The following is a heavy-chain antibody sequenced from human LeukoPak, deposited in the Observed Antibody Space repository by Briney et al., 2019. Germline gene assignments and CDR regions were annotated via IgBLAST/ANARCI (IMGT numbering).Heavy chain of an antibody. J-gene: IGHJ4*02. CDR1: GGSISSSSYY. Sequence: PSETLSLTCTVSGGSISSSSYYWGWVRQAPGRGLEWVSYIHPSGGPIYYADSVKGRFTISRDNAKNSLYLQLNSLRAEDTAIYYCAREGRGYSYGPFDYWGQGILVTVSS. D-gene: IGHD5-18*01. V-gene: IGHV3-48*03. CDR3: AREGRGYSYGPFDY. CDR2: IHPSGGPI.